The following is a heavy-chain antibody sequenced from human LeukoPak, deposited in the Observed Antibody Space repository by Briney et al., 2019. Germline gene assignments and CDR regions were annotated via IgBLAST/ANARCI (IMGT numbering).Heavy chain of an antibody. J-gene: IGHJ6*02. CDR2: VYYSGST. V-gene: IGHV4-61*01. CDR3: ARDCDWNDVDYYYGLDA. D-gene: IGHD1-1*01. CDR1: GGSVSSASYY. Sequence: PSETLSLTCTVSGGSVSSASYYWSWIRKPPGKGLEWIGYVYYSGSTNYNPSLKSRVTISVDTSKNQFSLKLTSVTAADTAVYYCARDCDWNDVDYYYGLDAWGQGTTVTVSS.